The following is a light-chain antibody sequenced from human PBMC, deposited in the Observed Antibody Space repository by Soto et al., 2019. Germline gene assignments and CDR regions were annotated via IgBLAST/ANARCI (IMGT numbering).Light chain of an antibody. CDR1: QSVSSN. J-gene: IGKJ5*01. CDR3: QQYNNWPPIT. CDR2: GAS. Sequence: DILMTQSPSTLSASPFAVVTLSWRASQSVSSNLAWYQQRPGQAPRLLIYGASTRATGIPARFSGSGSGTEFTLTISSLQSEDFAVYYCQQYNNWPPITFGQGTRLEIK. V-gene: IGKV3-15*01.